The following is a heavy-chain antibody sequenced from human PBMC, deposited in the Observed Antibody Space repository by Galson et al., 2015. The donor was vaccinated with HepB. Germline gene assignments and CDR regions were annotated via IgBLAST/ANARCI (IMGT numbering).Heavy chain of an antibody. CDR2: INSSGGNG. D-gene: IGHD2/OR15-2a*01. Sequence: SLRLSCAASGFSFTSYYMTWVRQAPGKGLEWVSSINSSGGNGYYADSVEGRITVSRDNTKNTLLLQMNSLRAEDTALYFCAKDGIMVDNSPYHFHYWGQGTMVTVSS. V-gene: IGHV3-23*01. CDR1: GFSFTSYY. J-gene: IGHJ4*02. CDR3: AKDGIMVDNSPYHFHY.